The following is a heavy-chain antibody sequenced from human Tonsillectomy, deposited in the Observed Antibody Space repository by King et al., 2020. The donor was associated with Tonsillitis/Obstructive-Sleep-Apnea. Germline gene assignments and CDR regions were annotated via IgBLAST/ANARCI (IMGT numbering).Heavy chain of an antibody. V-gene: IGHV4-34*01. CDR2: INHSGST. Sequence: VQLQQWGAGLLKASETLSLTCAVYGGSFSVYYWTWIRQPPEKGLEWIGEINHSGSTNYNPSLKSRVTISVDTSKNQFSLKLSSVTAADTAVYYCARGGNLDSFDIWGQGTVVTVSS. J-gene: IGHJ3*02. CDR1: GGSFSVYY. CDR3: ARGGNLDSFDI. D-gene: IGHD4-23*01.